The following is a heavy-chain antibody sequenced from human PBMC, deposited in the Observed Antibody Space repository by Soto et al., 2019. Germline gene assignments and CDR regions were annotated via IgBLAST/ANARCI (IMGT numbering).Heavy chain of an antibody. CDR3: ARVASNLVSGPHYYSYGMDV. V-gene: IGHV1-69*11. J-gene: IGHJ6*02. D-gene: IGHD4-4*01. CDR1: GGTFSRFG. Sequence: QVQLVQSGAEVKKPGSSVTVSCKTSGGTFSRFGISWVRQAPGLGLEWMGGIIPMLGTPNYAQQFQGRVTITAAVTTNTAHMELSSLRSEATAVSFCARVASNLVSGPHYYSYGMDVWGQGTTVAVSS. CDR2: IIPMLGTP.